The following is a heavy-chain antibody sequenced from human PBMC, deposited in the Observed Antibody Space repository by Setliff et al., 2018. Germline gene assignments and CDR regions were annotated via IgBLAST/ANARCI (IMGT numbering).Heavy chain of an antibody. CDR2: IYSSGST. D-gene: IGHD3-22*01. CDR3: ARESRYYYDNLGTLDY. CDR1: GGSFSGYY. Sequence: SETLSLTCAVYGGSFSGYYWNWIRQPPGKGLEWIGYIYSSGSTYYNPSLKSRVSISVDTSKNQFSLKLSSVTAADTAVYYCARESRYYYDNLGTLDYWGQGTLVTVSS. J-gene: IGHJ4*02. V-gene: IGHV4-34*01.